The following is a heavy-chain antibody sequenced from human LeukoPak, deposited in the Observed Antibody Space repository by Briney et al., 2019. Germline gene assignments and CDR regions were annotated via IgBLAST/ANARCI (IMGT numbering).Heavy chain of an antibody. CDR1: GGSISSGDYY. CDR2: IYYSGST. J-gene: IGHJ5*02. D-gene: IGHD3-3*01. Sequence: SETLSLTCTVSGGSISSGDYYWSWIRQPPGKGLEWIGYIYYSGSTYYNPSLKSRVTISVDTSKNQFSLKLSSVTAADTAVYYCAREAPFYDFWSGYYGSWLDPWGQGTLVTVSS. V-gene: IGHV4-30-4*01. CDR3: AREAPFYDFWSGYYGSWLDP.